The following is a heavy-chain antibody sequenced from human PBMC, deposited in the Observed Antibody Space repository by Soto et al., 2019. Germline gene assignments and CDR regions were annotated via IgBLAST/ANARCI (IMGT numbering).Heavy chain of an antibody. CDR3: ARDILSGGAYPDS. CDR2: ISSGSSYI. D-gene: IGHD3-10*01. V-gene: IGHV3-21*01. CDR1: GFTFSTYT. Sequence: SLRLSCAASGFTFSTYTMNWVRQAPGKGLEWISSISSGSSYIYYAGSVKGRFTISRDNAKNSLFLQMNSLRADDTAVYYCARDILSGGAYPDSWGQGTKVTVS. J-gene: IGHJ5*01.